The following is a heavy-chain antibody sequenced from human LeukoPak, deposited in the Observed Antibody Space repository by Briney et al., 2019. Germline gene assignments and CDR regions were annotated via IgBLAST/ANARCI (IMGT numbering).Heavy chain of an antibody. CDR3: VPPPNELALHS. D-gene: IGHD1-1*01. CDR2: ISDSGENT. Sequence: GESLRLSCAASGFAFMRYSMTWVRQAPGEGLEWLSGISDSGENTFYADSVRGRFTVSRDNSKNTLYLQMSSLRAEDTAVYYCVPPPNELALHSWGQGTLVTVSS. CDR1: GFAFMRYS. J-gene: IGHJ4*02. V-gene: IGHV3-23*01.